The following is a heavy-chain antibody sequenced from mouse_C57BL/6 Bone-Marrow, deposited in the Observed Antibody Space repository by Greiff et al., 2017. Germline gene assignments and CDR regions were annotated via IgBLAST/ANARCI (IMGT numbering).Heavy chain of an antibody. D-gene: IGHD1-1*01. J-gene: IGHJ3*01. CDR1: GYTFTSYW. CDR2: IDPSDSYT. CDR3: AREGVLLRPFAY. Sequence: QVQLQQPGAELVKPGASVKLSCKASGYTFTSYWMQWVKQRLGQGLEWIGEIDPSDSYTNYNQKFKGKATLTVDTSSSTAYMQLSSLTSEDSAVYYCAREGVLLRPFAYWGQGTLVTVSA. V-gene: IGHV1-50*01.